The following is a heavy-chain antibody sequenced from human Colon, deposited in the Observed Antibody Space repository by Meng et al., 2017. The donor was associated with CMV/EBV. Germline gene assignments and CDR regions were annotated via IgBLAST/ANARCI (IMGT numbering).Heavy chain of an antibody. CDR1: ISGGDYY. CDR3: ARTQDCTSTSCYTGFDP. CDR2: TYYNGRS. D-gene: IGHD2-2*01. Sequence: ISGGDYYWSWIRQPPGKGLEWIGFTYYNGRSYYHPSLKSRVTMSVDTSKNQFSLRLSSVTAADTAVYYCARTQDCTSTSCYTGFDPWGQGTLVTVSS. J-gene: IGHJ5*02. V-gene: IGHV4-30-4*08.